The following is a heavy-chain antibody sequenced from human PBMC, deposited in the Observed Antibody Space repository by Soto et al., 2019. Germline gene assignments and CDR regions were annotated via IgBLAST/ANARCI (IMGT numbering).Heavy chain of an antibody. CDR1: GFTFRSYG. V-gene: IGHV3-33*01. CDR2: IWNDASNK. CDR3: ARDWGIARRERNWFDP. J-gene: IGHJ5*02. D-gene: IGHD3-16*01. Sequence: GGSLRLSCPASGFTFRSYGMHWVRQAPGKGLEWVAVIWNDASNKYYGDSVKGRFTISRGNSKNTLYLQMDSLRGEDTAIYYCARDWGIARRERNWFDPWGQGTQVTVSS.